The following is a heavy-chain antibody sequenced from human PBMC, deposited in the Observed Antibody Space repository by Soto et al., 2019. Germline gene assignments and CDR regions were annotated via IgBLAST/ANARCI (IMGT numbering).Heavy chain of an antibody. V-gene: IGHV3-21*01. Sequence: PGGSLRLSCAASGFTFSSYSMNWVRQAPGKGLEWVSSISSSSSYIYYADSVKGRFTISRDNAKNSLYLQMNSLRAEDTAVYYCARCCSSTSCYTDYWGQGTLVTVSS. CDR3: ARCCSSTSCYTDY. J-gene: IGHJ4*02. CDR2: ISSSSSYI. D-gene: IGHD2-2*02. CDR1: GFTFSSYS.